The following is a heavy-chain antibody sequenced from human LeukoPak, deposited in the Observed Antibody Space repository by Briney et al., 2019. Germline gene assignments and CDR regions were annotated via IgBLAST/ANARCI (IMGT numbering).Heavy chain of an antibody. J-gene: IGHJ4*02. Sequence: ASVKVSCKASGYTFTGYYMHWVRQAPGQGLEWMGWINPNSGGTNYAQKFQGRVTMTRNTSISTAYMELSSLRSEDTAVYYCARGPRGGSYSGYWGQGTLVTVSS. V-gene: IGHV1-2*02. CDR3: ARGPRGGSYSGY. CDR2: INPNSGGT. CDR1: GYTFTGYY. D-gene: IGHD1-26*01.